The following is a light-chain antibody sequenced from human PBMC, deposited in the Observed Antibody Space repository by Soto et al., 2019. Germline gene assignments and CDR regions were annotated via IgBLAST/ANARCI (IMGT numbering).Light chain of an antibody. Sequence: QSVLTQPPSASGTPGQRVTISCSGSSSNIGSNTVNWYQQLPGTAPKLLIHSNNQRPSGVPDRFSDSKSGTSASLAISGLQSEDEADYYCAAWDDRLNAPVFGGGTQLTVL. CDR1: SSNIGSNT. CDR3: AAWDDRLNAPV. V-gene: IGLV1-44*01. J-gene: IGLJ2*01. CDR2: SNN.